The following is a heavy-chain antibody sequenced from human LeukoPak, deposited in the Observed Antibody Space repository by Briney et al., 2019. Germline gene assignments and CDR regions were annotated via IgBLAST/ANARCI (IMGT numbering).Heavy chain of an antibody. CDR1: GGPFSGYF. D-gene: IGHD3-10*01. CDR2: IRNSGTT. J-gene: IGHJ4*02. Sequence: PSEPLSLTCAVSGGPFSGYFWIWIRQSSGKGLEWIGEIRNSGTTNYNPSLNSRVTISEDTSKNQFYLNLSSVTAADTAVYYCARRYYYNLGSFPFDFWGQGTLVTVSS. V-gene: IGHV4-34*01. CDR3: ARRYYYNLGSFPFDF.